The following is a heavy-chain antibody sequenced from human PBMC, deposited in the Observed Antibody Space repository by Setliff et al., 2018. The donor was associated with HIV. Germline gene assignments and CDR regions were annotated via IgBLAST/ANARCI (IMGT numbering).Heavy chain of an antibody. V-gene: IGHV1-2*02. CDR3: ARDTVRATFSDY. CDR2: ISPNNAGT. Sequence: ASVKVSCKASAYSFTDYFIHWVRQAPGQGLEWMGWISPNNAGTRIPRTFRGRVTLTSDTSINTAYMELSGLRSDDTAMYFCARDTVRATFSDYWGQGTLVTVSS. CDR1: AYSFTDYF. J-gene: IGHJ4*02. D-gene: IGHD1-26*01.